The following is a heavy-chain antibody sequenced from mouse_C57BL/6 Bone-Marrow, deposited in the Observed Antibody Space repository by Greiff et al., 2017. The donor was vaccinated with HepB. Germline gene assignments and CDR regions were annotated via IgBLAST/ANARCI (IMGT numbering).Heavy chain of an antibody. D-gene: IGHD2-3*01. Sequence: QVQLQQPGAELVKPGASVKLSCKASGYTFTSYWMHWVKQRPGQGLEWIGMIHPNSGSTNYNEKFKSKATLTVDKSSSTAYMQLSSLTSEDSAVYYCARSFYDGYYGPWFAYWGQGTLVTVSA. CDR1: GYTFTSYW. CDR3: ARSFYDGYYGPWFAY. CDR2: IHPNSGST. V-gene: IGHV1-64*01. J-gene: IGHJ3*01.